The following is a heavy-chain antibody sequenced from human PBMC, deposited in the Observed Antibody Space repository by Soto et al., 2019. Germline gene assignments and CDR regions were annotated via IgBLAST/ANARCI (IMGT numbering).Heavy chain of an antibody. V-gene: IGHV3-11*06. CDR3: ARYIYGYVDY. Sequence: GGSLRLSXAASGFTFSDYYMSWIRQAPGKGLEWVSYISGVQGSTDYADSVKGRFTISRDNAKNSLYLQMNSLRAEDTALYYCARYIYGYVDYWGQGTLVTVSS. D-gene: IGHD5-18*01. CDR1: GFTFSDYY. J-gene: IGHJ4*02. CDR2: ISGVQGST.